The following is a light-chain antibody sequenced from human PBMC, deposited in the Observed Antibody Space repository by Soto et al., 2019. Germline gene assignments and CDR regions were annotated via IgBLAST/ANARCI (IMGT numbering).Light chain of an antibody. CDR2: EGS. J-gene: IGLJ2*01. CDR3: CSYAASSTSVE. CDR1: SSDVGSYNL. Sequence: QSALTQPASVSGSPGQSITISCTGTSSDVGSYNLVSWYQQHPGKAPKLMIYEGSKRPSGVSNRFSGSKSGNTASLTISGLQAEDEADYYCCSYAASSTSVEFGGGTKLTVL. V-gene: IGLV2-23*01.